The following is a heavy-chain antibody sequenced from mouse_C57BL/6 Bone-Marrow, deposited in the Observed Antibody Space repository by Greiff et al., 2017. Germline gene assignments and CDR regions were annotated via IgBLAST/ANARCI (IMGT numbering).Heavy chain of an antibody. Sequence: EVQLQQSGTVLVRPGASVKMSCKTSGYTFTSYWMHWVQQRPGQGLEWLGAIYPGKSDTSYDQKFKGKARLTAVTSASTAYMELSSLTNEDSAVYYCARDLSTTGVATCDVWGTGTTVTVSA. J-gene: IGHJ1*03. D-gene: IGHD1-1*01. CDR2: IYPGKSDT. V-gene: IGHV1-5*01. CDR1: GYTFTSYW. CDR3: ARDLSTTGVATCDV.